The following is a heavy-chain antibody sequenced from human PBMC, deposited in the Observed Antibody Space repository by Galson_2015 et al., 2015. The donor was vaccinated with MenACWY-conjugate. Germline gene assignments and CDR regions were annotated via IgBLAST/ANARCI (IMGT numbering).Heavy chain of an antibody. D-gene: IGHD5-18*01. CDR3: ARGGFTYGDAFDI. CDR2: VYPGDSET. V-gene: IGHV5-51*03. CDR1: GYSFTSYW. Sequence: GAEVKKPGESLKISCKGSGYSFTSYWIGWVRQMPGKGLERMGIVYPGDSETRYSPSFQGQVTISADKSISTAYLQWSSLKASDTAMYYCARGGFTYGDAFDIWGQGTMVTVSS. J-gene: IGHJ3*02.